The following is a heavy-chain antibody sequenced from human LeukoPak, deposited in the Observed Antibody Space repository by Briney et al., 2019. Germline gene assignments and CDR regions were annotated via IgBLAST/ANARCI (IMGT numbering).Heavy chain of an antibody. CDR1: GGSIRGYY. D-gene: IGHD4-17*01. CDR3: ARTGSTVTMLYPFDH. J-gene: IGHJ4*02. Sequence: PSETLSLTCTVSGGSIRGYYWSWIRQPPGKGLEWIGYIYYSGSTNYNPSLKSRVSISVDTSKNQFSLKLSSVTAADTAVYSCARTGSTVTMLYPFDHGGQGTLVTVSA. V-gene: IGHV4-59*01. CDR2: IYYSGST.